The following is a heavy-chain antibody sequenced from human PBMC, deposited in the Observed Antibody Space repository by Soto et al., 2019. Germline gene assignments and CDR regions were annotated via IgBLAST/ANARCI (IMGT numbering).Heavy chain of an antibody. CDR2: MNPNSGNT. Sequence: ASVKVSCKASGYTFTSYDINWVRQATGQGLEWMGWMNPNSGNTGYAQKFQGRVTMTRNTSISTAYMELSSLRSEDTAVYYCARVQKGLLRHFDWPQITREVYYYYGMDVWGQGTTVTVS. CDR3: ARVQKGLLRHFDWPQITREVYYYYGMDV. CDR1: GYTFTSYD. V-gene: IGHV1-8*01. J-gene: IGHJ6*02. D-gene: IGHD3-9*01.